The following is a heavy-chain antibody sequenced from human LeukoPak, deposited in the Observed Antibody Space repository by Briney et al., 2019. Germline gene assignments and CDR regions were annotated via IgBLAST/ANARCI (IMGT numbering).Heavy chain of an antibody. Sequence: PSETLSLTCTVSGGSISSGGYYWTWIRQPPGKGLQWIGEINHSGSVHYNPSLRSRVTMSIDTSREQFSLKMTSVTAADTAVYYCARGAINMAGVPFDSWGQGTLVTVSS. CDR1: GGSISSGGYY. CDR2: INHSGSV. CDR3: ARGAINMAGVPFDS. D-gene: IGHD6-19*01. J-gene: IGHJ4*02. V-gene: IGHV4-39*07.